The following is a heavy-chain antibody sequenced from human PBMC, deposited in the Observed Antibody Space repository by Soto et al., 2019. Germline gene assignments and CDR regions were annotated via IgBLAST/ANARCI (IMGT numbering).Heavy chain of an antibody. CDR1: GGSISSYH. J-gene: IGHJ4*02. D-gene: IGHD4-17*01. CDR2: IYYSGTT. CDR3: ARQESDYNILDY. Sequence: PSETLSLTCTVSGGSISSYHWSWIRQPPGKGLEWIGCIYYSGTTNYNPSLKSRVTISVDTSKNQFSLKLSSVTAADTAVYYCARQESDYNILDYWGQGALVTVSS. V-gene: IGHV4-59*08.